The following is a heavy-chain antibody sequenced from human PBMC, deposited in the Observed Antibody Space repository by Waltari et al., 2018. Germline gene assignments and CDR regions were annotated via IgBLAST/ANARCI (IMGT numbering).Heavy chain of an antibody. V-gene: IGHV1-18*01. D-gene: IGHD6-19*01. CDR2: TSPQNGKT. CDR1: GYTFINFG. J-gene: IGHJ2*01. CDR3: ARKGIGWQWLATYNWYFDL. Sequence: QVQLVQSGGEVKKPGDSVKVSCKASGYTFINFGIKWVRQAPGPGLEWMGWTSPQNGKTHYAQKVRGRLTMTTDTSTSTAYMELRSLRAEDTAVYYCARKGIGWQWLATYNWYFDLWGRGTLVTVSS.